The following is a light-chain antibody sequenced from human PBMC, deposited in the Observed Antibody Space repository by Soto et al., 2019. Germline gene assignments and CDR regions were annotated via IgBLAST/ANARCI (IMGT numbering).Light chain of an antibody. Sequence: DIHMTQSPSSVSASVGYMFTITCRASQDIGSWFDWYQKKKGKVPKLLIYAASILQSGVPSRLRGSGYGTDLTITINNMKNEDFETYYCQQAKSFTVSFGQGTRLEIK. CDR2: AAS. V-gene: IGKV1D-12*01. CDR3: QQAKSFTVS. CDR1: QDIGSW. J-gene: IGKJ5*01.